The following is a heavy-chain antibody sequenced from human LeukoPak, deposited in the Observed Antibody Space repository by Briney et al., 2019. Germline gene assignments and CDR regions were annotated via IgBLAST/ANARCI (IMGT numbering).Heavy chain of an antibody. J-gene: IGHJ2*01. V-gene: IGHV3-48*02. Sequence: GGSLRLSCAASGFTFSIYAMGWVRQAPGKGLEWLSFISTSSSTIYYADSVKGRFTISRDNAKSSLYLQMNSLRDEDTAVYYCAKTTVVTGYWYFDLWGRGTLVTVSS. D-gene: IGHD4-23*01. CDR1: GFTFSIYA. CDR3: AKTTVVTGYWYFDL. CDR2: ISTSSSTI.